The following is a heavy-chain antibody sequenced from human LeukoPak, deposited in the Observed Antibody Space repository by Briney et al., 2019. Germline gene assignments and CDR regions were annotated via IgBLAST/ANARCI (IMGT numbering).Heavy chain of an antibody. CDR2: IYTSGST. CDR1: GGSISSGSYY. J-gene: IGHJ4*02. V-gene: IGHV4-61*02. CDR3: ARETLYGDYVSSSQAY. Sequence: PSQTLSLTCTVSGGSISSGSYYWSWIRQPAGKGLEWIGRIYTSGSTNYNPSLKSRVTISVDTSKNQFSLKLSSVTAADTAVYYCARETLYGDYVSSSQAYWGQGTLVTVSS. D-gene: IGHD4-17*01.